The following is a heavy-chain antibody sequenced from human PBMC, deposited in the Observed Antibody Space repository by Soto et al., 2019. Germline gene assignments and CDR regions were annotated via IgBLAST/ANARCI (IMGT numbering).Heavy chain of an antibody. CDR1: GGSISSSSYY. J-gene: IGHJ4*02. D-gene: IGHD3-3*01. CDR2: IYYSGST. V-gene: IGHV4-39*01. CDR3: ARTQIVDDFWSGYFTSFDY. Sequence: QLQLQESGPGLVKPSETLSLTCTVSGGSISSSSYYWGWIRQPPGKGLEWIGSIYYSGSTYYNPSLKSRVTISVDTSKNQFSLKLSSVTAADTAVYYCARTQIVDDFWSGYFTSFDYWGQGTLVTVSS.